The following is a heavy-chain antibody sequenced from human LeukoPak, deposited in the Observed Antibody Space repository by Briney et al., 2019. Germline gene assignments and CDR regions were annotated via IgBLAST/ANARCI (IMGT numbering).Heavy chain of an antibody. CDR2: ISSSSSYI. CDR1: GFTFSSYS. CDR3: ARVSIAARPDFIDY. J-gene: IGHJ4*02. Sequence: GGSLRLSCAASGFTFSSYSMNWVRQAPGKGLEWVSSISSSSSYIYYADSVKGRFTISRDNAKNSLYLQMNSLRAEDTAVYYCARVSIAARPDFIDYWGQGTLVTVSS. V-gene: IGHV3-21*01. D-gene: IGHD6-6*01.